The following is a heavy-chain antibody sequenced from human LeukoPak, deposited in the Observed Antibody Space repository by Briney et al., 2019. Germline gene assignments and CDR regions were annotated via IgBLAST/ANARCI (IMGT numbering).Heavy chain of an antibody. CDR1: GGSFSGYY. Sequence: SETLSLTCAVYGGSFSGYYWSWIRQPPGKGLEWIGEINHSGSTNYDPSLKSRVTISVDTSKNQFSLKLSSVTAADTAVYYCARGSSRFTISGVVIKGPKGDDAFDIWGQGTMVTVSS. CDR2: INHSGST. CDR3: ARGSSRFTISGVVIKGPKGDDAFDI. J-gene: IGHJ3*02. D-gene: IGHD3-3*01. V-gene: IGHV4-34*01.